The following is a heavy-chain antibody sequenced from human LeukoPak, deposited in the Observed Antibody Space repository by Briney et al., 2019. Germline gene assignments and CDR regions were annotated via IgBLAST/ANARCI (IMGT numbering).Heavy chain of an antibody. Sequence: GGSLRLSCAASGFTFSTYAMHWVRQAPGKGLEWVAVISYVESNKYYADSVKGRFTISRDNSKNTLYLQMNSLRAEDTAVYYCAKASSSWYSTYSYYFDYWGQGTLVTVSS. CDR3: AKASSSWYSTYSYYFDY. CDR1: GFTFSTYA. D-gene: IGHD6-13*01. J-gene: IGHJ4*02. CDR2: ISYVESNK. V-gene: IGHV3-30*04.